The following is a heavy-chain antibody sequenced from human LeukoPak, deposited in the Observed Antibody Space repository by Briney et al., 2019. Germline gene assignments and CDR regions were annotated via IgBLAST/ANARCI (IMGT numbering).Heavy chain of an antibody. V-gene: IGHV4-39*01. Sequence: PSETLSVTCTVSGGSITTIPYNWGWIRQPPGKGLEWIGTISYVGTTYYEPSLKSRVTMSIDTSKNQFSLNLNSVTRADTPVYYSPRHPTGYPNWFDSWGEGPLVIVSS. CDR3: PRHPTGYPNWFDS. J-gene: IGHJ5*01. CDR2: ISYVGTT. D-gene: IGHD3-9*01. CDR1: GGSITTIPYN.